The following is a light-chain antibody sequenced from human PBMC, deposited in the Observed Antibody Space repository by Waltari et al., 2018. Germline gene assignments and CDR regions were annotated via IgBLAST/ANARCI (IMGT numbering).Light chain of an antibody. J-gene: IGKJ2*01. CDR3: QQSYSTPYT. Sequence: DIQMTQSPSSLSASVGDRVTITCRASQSISNYLNWYQEESGKAPNLLIYAASSLQSGVPSRFSGSGSGTDFTLTISSLQPEDFATYFCQQSYSTPYTFGQGTKLEIK. V-gene: IGKV1-39*01. CDR2: AAS. CDR1: QSISNY.